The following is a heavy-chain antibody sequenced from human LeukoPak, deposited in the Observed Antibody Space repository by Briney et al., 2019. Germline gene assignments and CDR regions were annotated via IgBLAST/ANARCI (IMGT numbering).Heavy chain of an antibody. CDR1: GGSISSYY. Sequence: SETLSLTCTVSGGSISSYYWSWIRQTPGKGLEWIGYIYYSGSTNYNPSLKSRVTISVDTSKNQFSLKLSSVTAADTAVYYCARVTSAYDFWSGYYTGGSGAFDIWGQGTMVTVSS. CDR2: IYYSGST. V-gene: IGHV4-59*01. J-gene: IGHJ3*02. CDR3: ARVTSAYDFWSGYYTGGSGAFDI. D-gene: IGHD3-3*01.